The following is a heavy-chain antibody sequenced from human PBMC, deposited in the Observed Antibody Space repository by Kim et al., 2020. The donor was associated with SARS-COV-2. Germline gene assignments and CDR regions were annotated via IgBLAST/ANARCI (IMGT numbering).Heavy chain of an antibody. CDR3: ARVNLDTAMANYYYYMDV. Sequence: SETLSLTCAVSGGSISSSNWWSWVRQPPGKGLEWIGEIYHSGSTNYNPSLKSRVTISVDKSKNQFSLKLSSVTAADTAVYYCARVNLDTAMANYYYYMDVWGKGTTVTVSS. CDR2: IYHSGST. V-gene: IGHV4-4*02. CDR1: GGSISSSNW. J-gene: IGHJ6*03. D-gene: IGHD5-18*01.